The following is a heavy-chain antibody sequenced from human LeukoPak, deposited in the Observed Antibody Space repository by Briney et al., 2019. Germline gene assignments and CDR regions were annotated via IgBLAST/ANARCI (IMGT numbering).Heavy chain of an antibody. Sequence: ASVKVSCKASGYTFTGYYMHWVRQAPGQGLEWMGWINTNTGNPTYAQGFTGRFVFSLDTSVSTAYLQIGNLKAEDTAVYYCARQVGTASSHDFGHWGHGTLVTVSS. J-gene: IGHJ4*01. V-gene: IGHV7-4-1*01. CDR1: GYTFTGYY. CDR3: ARQVGTASSHDFGH. CDR2: INTNTGNP. D-gene: IGHD2-21*02.